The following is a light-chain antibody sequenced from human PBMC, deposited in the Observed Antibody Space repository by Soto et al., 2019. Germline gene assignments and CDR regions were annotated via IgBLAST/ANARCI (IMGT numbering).Light chain of an antibody. Sequence: DIQMTQSPSTLSASVGDRVTITCRASQSISDWLAWYQQRPGKAPKLLIFTASTLETGVPSRFSGSAFGTEFPPPISRLQPDNIATYYGQQSDNYPGTLGQGTKVEVK. CDR2: TAS. CDR1: QSISDW. V-gene: IGKV1-5*03. J-gene: IGKJ1*01. CDR3: QQSDNYPGT.